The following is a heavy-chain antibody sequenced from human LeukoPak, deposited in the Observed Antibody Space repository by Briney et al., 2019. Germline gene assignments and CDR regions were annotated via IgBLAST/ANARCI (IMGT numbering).Heavy chain of an antibody. CDR3: AREAYSSVDY. Sequence: VRQAPXXGLEWVSSISSSSSYIYYADSVKGRFTISRDNAKNSLYLQMNSLRAEDTAVYYCAREAYSSVDYWGQGTLVTVSS. D-gene: IGHD6-25*01. CDR2: ISSSSSYI. J-gene: IGHJ4*02. V-gene: IGHV3-21*01.